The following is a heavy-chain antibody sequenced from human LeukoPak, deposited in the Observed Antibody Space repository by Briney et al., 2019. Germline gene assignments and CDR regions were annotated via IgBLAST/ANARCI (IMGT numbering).Heavy chain of an antibody. Sequence: PSETLSLTCTVSGGSISNYYWSWIRQPPGKGLEWIGYIYYSGSTNYNPSLKSRVTISVDTSKNQFSLKLSSVTAADTAVYYCARWDSSGYCDYWGQGTLVTVSS. CDR3: ARWDSSGYCDY. V-gene: IGHV4-59*01. D-gene: IGHD3-22*01. J-gene: IGHJ4*02. CDR2: IYYSGST. CDR1: GGSISNYY.